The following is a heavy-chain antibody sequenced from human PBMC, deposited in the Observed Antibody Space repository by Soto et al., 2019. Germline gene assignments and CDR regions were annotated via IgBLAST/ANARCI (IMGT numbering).Heavy chain of an antibody. CDR2: INPNSGGT. CDR1: GYTFTGYY. J-gene: IGHJ4*02. V-gene: IGHV1-2*04. D-gene: IGHD6-13*01. Sequence: ASVKVSCKASGYTFTGYYMHWVRQAPGQGLEWMGWINPNSGGTNYAQKFQGWVTMTRDTSISTAYMELSRLRSDDTAVYYCARCLVRVQNGDYWGQRTLVTVSS. CDR3: ARCLVRVQNGDY.